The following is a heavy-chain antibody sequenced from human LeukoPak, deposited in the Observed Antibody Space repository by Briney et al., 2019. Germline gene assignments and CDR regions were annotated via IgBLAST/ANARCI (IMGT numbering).Heavy chain of an antibody. Sequence: ASVKVSCKASGYTFTGYYIHWVRQAPGQGLEWMGWINSNTGVTNYAQKFQGRVTVTRDTSISTAYMELSRLESDDTAIYYCARVPGTSYYYYYMDVWGRGTTVTVSS. V-gene: IGHV1-2*02. D-gene: IGHD6-13*01. CDR1: GYTFTGYY. CDR2: INSNTGVT. CDR3: ARVPGTSYYYYYMDV. J-gene: IGHJ6*03.